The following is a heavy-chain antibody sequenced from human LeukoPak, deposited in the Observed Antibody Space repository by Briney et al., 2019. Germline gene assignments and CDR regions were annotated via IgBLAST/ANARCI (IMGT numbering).Heavy chain of an antibody. CDR1: GGSISSYY. CDR3: ARGGRDGYNPFDY. CDR2: IFTDGST. J-gene: IGHJ4*02. Sequence: KPSETLSLTCTVSGGSISSYYWSWIRQPPGKGLEWIGRIFTDGSTDYNPSLKSRVTVSVDTSKNQVSLKVTSVTAADTAVYYCARGGRDGYNPFDYWGQGTLVTVSS. D-gene: IGHD5-24*01. V-gene: IGHV4-4*09.